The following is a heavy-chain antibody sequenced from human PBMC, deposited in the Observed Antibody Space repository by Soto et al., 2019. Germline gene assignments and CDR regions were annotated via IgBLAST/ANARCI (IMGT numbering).Heavy chain of an antibody. CDR1: GFTFSSYS. V-gene: IGHV3-48*02. Sequence: GGSLRLSCAASGFTFSSYSMNWVRQAPGKGLEWVSYISSSSSTIYYADSVKGRFTISRDNAKNSLYLQMNSLRDEDTAVYYCARDSMVRGVITLPDYFDYWGQGTLVTVSS. CDR3: ARDSMVRGVITLPDYFDY. D-gene: IGHD3-10*01. J-gene: IGHJ4*02. CDR2: ISSSSSTI.